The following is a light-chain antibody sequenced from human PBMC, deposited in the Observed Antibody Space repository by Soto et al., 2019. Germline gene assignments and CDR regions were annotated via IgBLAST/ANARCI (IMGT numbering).Light chain of an antibody. CDR1: QSVSIH. CDR2: GIS. Sequence: ETVMTQSPGTLSVSLGERATLPCRASQSVSIHLAWYQQKPGQPPRVLIYGISSRANGIPDRFSGSGAGTDFTLTISRLEPEDFAVFYCHQYGSSPQTFGQGTKVDIK. J-gene: IGKJ1*01. V-gene: IGKV3-20*01. CDR3: HQYGSSPQT.